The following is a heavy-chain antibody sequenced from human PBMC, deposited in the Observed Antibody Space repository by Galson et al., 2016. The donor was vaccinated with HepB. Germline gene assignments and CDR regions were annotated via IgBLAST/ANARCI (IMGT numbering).Heavy chain of an antibody. J-gene: IGHJ6*02. V-gene: IGHV3-74*01. CDR2: INKAGSGT. Sequence: SLRLSCAASGFTFSTHWMNWVRQAPGKGLVWVSGINKAGSGTNYADSVRGRFTISRDNAKNTLYLQMNSLRVEDTAVYYCARDLHNYGMDVWGQGTMVTVSS. CDR1: GFTFSTHW. CDR3: ARDLHNYGMDV.